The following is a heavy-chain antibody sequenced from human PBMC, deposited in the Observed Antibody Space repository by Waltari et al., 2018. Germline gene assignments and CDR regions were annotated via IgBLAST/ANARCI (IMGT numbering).Heavy chain of an antibody. V-gene: IGHV1-2*02. CDR1: GYTFTGYY. J-gene: IGHJ3*02. Sequence: QVQLVQSGAEVKKPGASVKVSCKASGYTFTGYYMHWVRQAPGQGLEWMGWINPNSGSTNYAQKFQGRVNMTRETSISTAYMGLSRLRSDDTAVDYCARDLTYYYDSSDQGAFDIWGQGTMVTVSS. CDR3: ARDLTYYYDSSDQGAFDI. CDR2: INPNSGST. D-gene: IGHD3-22*01.